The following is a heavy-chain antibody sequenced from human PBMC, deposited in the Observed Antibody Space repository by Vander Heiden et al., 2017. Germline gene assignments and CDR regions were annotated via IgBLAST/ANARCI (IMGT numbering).Heavy chain of an antibody. V-gene: IGHV3-23*01. CDR3: AKDVSNYYDSSGYDFDL. D-gene: IGHD3-22*01. J-gene: IGHJ2*01. CDR1: GFAFIRYT. CDR2: ISGSGGST. Sequence: EVQLLESGGGLVQPGGSMRLSGAASGFAFIRYTMTWVRQAPGKGLEWVLGISGSGGSTYYADSVKGRVTISRDNSKNTLYLQMNSLRAEDTAVYYCAKDVSNYYDSSGYDFDLWGRGTMVTV.